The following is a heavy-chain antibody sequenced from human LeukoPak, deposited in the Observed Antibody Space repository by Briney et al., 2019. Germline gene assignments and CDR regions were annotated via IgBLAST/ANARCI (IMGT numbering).Heavy chain of an antibody. Sequence: GGSLRLSCAASGFTFSSYWMHWVRQAPGKGLVWVSRIKTDGSYASYAESVKGRFTVSGDNAKNTLYLQMNSLRAEDTAVYYCVRWQDIWGQGTMVTLSS. J-gene: IGHJ3*02. CDR1: GFTFSSYW. CDR3: VRWQDI. V-gene: IGHV3-74*01. CDR2: IKTDGSYA.